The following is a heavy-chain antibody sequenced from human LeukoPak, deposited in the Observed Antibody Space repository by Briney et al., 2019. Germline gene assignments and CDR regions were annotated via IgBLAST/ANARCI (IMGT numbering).Heavy chain of an antibody. J-gene: IGHJ5*02. CDR1: GYTFTGHY. D-gene: IGHD5-24*01. Sequence: ASVKVSCKASGYTFTGHYIQWARQAPGQGLEWMGWVNPNSGGTHYAQKFQDRVSMTRDTSITTAYMELSSLISDDTAVYYCARDHGDGFDHWGQGTLVTVSS. CDR3: ARDHGDGFDH. V-gene: IGHV1-2*02. CDR2: VNPNSGGT.